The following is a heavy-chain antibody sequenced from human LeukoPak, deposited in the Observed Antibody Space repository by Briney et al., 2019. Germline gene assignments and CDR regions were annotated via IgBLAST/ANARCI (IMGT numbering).Heavy chain of an antibody. Sequence: PGESLKISCKGSGYSITSYWIGWVRQMPGKGLEWMGIIYPGDSDTRYSPSFQGQVTISADKSISTAYLQWSSLKASDTAMYYCARTSYFDWPFFDYWGQGTLVTVSS. CDR2: IYPGDSDT. D-gene: IGHD3-9*01. CDR1: GYSITSYW. V-gene: IGHV5-51*01. J-gene: IGHJ4*02. CDR3: ARTSYFDWPFFDY.